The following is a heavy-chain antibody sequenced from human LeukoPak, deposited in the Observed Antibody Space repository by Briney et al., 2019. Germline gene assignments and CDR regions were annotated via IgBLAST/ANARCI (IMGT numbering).Heavy chain of an antibody. J-gene: IGHJ6*02. V-gene: IGHV5-51*01. Sequence: GESLKISCKGSGYSFTSYWIGWVRQMPGKGLEWMGIIYPGDSDTRYSPSFQGQVTISADKSISTAYLQWSSLKASDTAMYYWARLDGGRTPTYYGMDVWGQGTTVTVSS. CDR3: ARLDGGRTPTYYGMDV. CDR1: GYSFTSYW. D-gene: IGHD2-15*01. CDR2: IYPGDSDT.